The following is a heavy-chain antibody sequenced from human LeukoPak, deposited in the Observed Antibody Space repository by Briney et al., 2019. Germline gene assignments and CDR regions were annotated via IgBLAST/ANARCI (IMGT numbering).Heavy chain of an antibody. CDR3: SSGGGYYADY. CDR2: IYYSGST. V-gene: IGHV4-30-4*01. D-gene: IGHD3-10*01. CDR1: GGSISSGDYY. Sequence: SQTLSLTCTVSGGSISSGDYYWGWSRQPRGRGLEWIAYIYYSGSTYYTPSLKSRVTISVDTSKNQFSLKLSSVTAADTAVYYCSSGGGYYADYWGQGTLVTVSS. J-gene: IGHJ4*02.